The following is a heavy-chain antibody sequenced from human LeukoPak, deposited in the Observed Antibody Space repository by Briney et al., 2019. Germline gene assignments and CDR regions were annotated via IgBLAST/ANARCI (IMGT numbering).Heavy chain of an antibody. J-gene: IGHJ6*03. CDR1: GGSISSYY. CDR3: ARMDGSSSRVYYYYMDV. Sequence: PSETLSLTCTVSGGSISSYYWSWIRQPPGKGLEWIGYIYHSGSTYYNPSLKSRVTISVDRSKNQFSLKLSSVTAADTAVYYCARMDGSSSRVYYYYMDVWGKGTTVTVSS. CDR2: IYHSGST. V-gene: IGHV4-59*12. D-gene: IGHD6-6*01.